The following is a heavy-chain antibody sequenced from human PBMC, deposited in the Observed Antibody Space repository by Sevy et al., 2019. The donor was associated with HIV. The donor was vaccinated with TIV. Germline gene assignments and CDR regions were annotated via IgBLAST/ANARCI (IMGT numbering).Heavy chain of an antibody. V-gene: IGHV3-11*01. CDR3: ARPYYGSGSPYYFDY. J-gene: IGHJ4*02. D-gene: IGHD3-10*01. CDR1: GFTFSDYY. Sequence: GGSLRLSCAASGFTFSDYYMSWIRQAPGKGLEWVSYISSSGSTIYYADSGKGRFTISRDNAKNSLYLQMNSLRAEDTAVYYCARPYYGSGSPYYFDYWGQGTLVTVSS. CDR2: ISSSGSTI.